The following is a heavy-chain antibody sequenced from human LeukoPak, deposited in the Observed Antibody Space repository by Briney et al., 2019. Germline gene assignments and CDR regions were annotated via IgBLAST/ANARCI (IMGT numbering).Heavy chain of an antibody. Sequence: PGGSLRLSCAASGFTFSSYGMHWVRQAPGKGLEWVAVISYDGSNKYYADSVKGRFTISRDNSKNTLYLQINNLRVGDTAVYYCARSIFGVTHGFDIWGQGIRVTVSS. J-gene: IGHJ3*02. CDR2: ISYDGSNK. CDR3: ARSIFGVTHGFDI. D-gene: IGHD3-3*01. V-gene: IGHV3-30*03. CDR1: GFTFSSYG.